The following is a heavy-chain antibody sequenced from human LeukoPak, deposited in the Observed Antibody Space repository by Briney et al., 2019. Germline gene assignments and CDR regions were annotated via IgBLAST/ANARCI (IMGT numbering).Heavy chain of an antibody. J-gene: IGHJ4*02. V-gene: IGHV3-23*01. D-gene: IGHD3-10*01. CDR1: GFTFSSYA. Sequence: GGSLRLSCAASGFTFSSYAMSLVRQAPGKGLEWVSAISGSGGSTYYADSVKGRFTISRDNSKNTLYLQMNSLRAEDTAVYYCARSPRYGSGSFPFFFDYWGQGTLVTVS. CDR2: ISGSGGST. CDR3: ARSPRYGSGSFPFFFDY.